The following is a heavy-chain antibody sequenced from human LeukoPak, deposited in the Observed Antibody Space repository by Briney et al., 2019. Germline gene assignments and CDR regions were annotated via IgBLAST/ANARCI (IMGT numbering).Heavy chain of an antibody. CDR2: ISWNSGSI. D-gene: IGHD2-15*01. CDR3: VKGHCSSSSCFPNYYYYMDV. V-gene: IGHV3-9*01. CDR1: GFTFDEHA. Sequence: GGSLRLSCAGSGFTFDEHAMHWVRHAPGKGLEWVSGISWNSGSIAYADSVKGRFTISRDNAQNLLFLQMSSLRAADTALYYCVKGHCSSSSCFPNYYYYMDVWGTGTTVTVSS. J-gene: IGHJ6*03.